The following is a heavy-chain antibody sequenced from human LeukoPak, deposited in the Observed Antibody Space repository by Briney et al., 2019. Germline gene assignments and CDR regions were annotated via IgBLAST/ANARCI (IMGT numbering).Heavy chain of an antibody. CDR1: GFIFDNYA. D-gene: IGHD3-10*01. J-gene: IGHJ4*02. CDR2: ISFDGGNT. V-gene: IGHV3-30*14. CDR3: AKGSYRDN. Sequence: GGSLRLSCAASGFIFDNYAMHWVRQAPGKGLEWVAVISFDGGNTHYAESVQGRFTISRDNSNNTLFLQMRSLRVEDAAVYYCAKGSYRDNWGQGTPVTISA.